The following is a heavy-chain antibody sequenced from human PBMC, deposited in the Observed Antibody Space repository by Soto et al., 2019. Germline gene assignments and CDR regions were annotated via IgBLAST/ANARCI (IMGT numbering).Heavy chain of an antibody. CDR2: ISGSGGST. J-gene: IGHJ4*02. Sequence: GGSLRLSCAASGFTFSSYAMSWVRQAPGKGLEWVSAISGSGGSTYYADSVKGRFTISRDNSKNTLYLQMNSLRAEDTAVYYCAKDGGDIVVVPAAIPFDYWGQGTLVTVSS. CDR1: GFTFSSYA. D-gene: IGHD2-2*02. V-gene: IGHV3-23*01. CDR3: AKDGGDIVVVPAAIPFDY.